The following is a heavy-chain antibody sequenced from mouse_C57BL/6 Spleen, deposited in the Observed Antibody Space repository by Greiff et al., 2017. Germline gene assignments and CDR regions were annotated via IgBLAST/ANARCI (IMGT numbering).Heavy chain of an antibody. V-gene: IGHV1-42*01. CDR2: INPSTGGT. CDR1: GYSFTGYY. Sequence: EVQLQQSGPELVKPGASVKISCKASGYSFTGYYMNWVKQSPEKSLEWIGEINPSTGGTTYNQKFKAKATLTVDKSSSTAYMQLKSLTSEDSAVYYCARGAQVFDYWGQGTTLTVSS. CDR3: ARGAQVFDY. D-gene: IGHD3-2*02. J-gene: IGHJ2*01.